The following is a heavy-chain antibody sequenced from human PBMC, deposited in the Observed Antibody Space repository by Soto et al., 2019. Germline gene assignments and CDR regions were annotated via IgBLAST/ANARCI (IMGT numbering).Heavy chain of an antibody. D-gene: IGHD2-21*01. CDR1: GFTFSSYA. CDR3: ARLEVAYCGGDCYSGPFDY. Sequence: GGSLRLSCAASGFTFSSYAMSWVRQAPGKGLEWVSAISGSGGSTYYADSVKGRFTISRDNSKNTLYLQMNSLRAEDTAVYYCARLEVAYCGGDCYSGPFDYWGQGTLVTVSS. J-gene: IGHJ4*02. CDR2: ISGSGGST. V-gene: IGHV3-23*01.